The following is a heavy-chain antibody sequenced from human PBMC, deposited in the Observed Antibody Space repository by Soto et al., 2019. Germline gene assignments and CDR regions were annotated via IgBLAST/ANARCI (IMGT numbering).Heavy chain of an antibody. J-gene: IGHJ5*02. CDR1: GGYLGVYD. D-gene: IGHD1-26*01. CDR2: INHSGST. Sequence: PLDPQSLTSAVYGGYLGVYDVSWIRTPPGKGLEWIGEINHSGSTNYNPSLKSRVTISVDTSKNQLSLKLTSMTAADTAVYYCARDMHAGVTHYFDPWGQGTLVNVSS. CDR3: ARDMHAGVTHYFDP. V-gene: IGHV4-34*01.